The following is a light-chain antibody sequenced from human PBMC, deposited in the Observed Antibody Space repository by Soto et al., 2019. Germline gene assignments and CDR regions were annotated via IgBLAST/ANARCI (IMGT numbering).Light chain of an antibody. V-gene: IGKV3-20*01. CDR3: QQYGYSFWT. CDR1: QSVSSY. J-gene: IGKJ1*01. Sequence: EIVVTRSPATLSLSPGERATLSCRASQSVSSYLAWYQQKPGQAPRLLIYDASSRATGIPDRFSGSGSGTDFTLTISRLEPEDFAVYYCQQYGYSFWTFGQGSKVDVK. CDR2: DAS.